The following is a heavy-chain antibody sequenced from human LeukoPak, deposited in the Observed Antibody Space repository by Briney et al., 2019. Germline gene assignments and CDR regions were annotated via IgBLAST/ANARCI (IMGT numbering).Heavy chain of an antibody. CDR3: VGSGGY. V-gene: IGHV3-7*01. CDR2: IKQDGSEK. CDR1: GFTFSSYW. Sequence: PGGSLRLSCAVSGFTFSSYWMSWVRQAPGKGLECVANIKQDGSEKYYVDSVKGRFTISRDNAKNSLYLQMSSLRAEDTAVYYCVGSGGYWGQGTLVTVSS. D-gene: IGHD3-10*01. J-gene: IGHJ4*02.